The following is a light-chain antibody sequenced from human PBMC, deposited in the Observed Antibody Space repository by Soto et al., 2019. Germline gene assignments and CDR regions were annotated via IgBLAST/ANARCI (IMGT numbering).Light chain of an antibody. CDR1: SSNIDSSH. J-gene: IGLJ3*02. CDR3: GTWDTSLSAWV. CDR2: DNY. Sequence: QSVLTQPPSVSAAPGQKVTISCSGSSSNIDSSHVSWYQQLPGTAPKLLIYDNYKRPSGIPDRFSGSKSGTSATLGITGRQTGDEADYYCGTWDTSLSAWVFGGGTKLTVL. V-gene: IGLV1-51*01.